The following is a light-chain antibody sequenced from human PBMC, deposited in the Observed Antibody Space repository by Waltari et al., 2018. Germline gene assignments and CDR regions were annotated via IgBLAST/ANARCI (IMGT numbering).Light chain of an antibody. Sequence: DIQITQSPFSLSASVGDRVTITCRASQSISSYLNWYQQKPGKAPKLLIYAASSLQSGVPSRFSGSGSGTDFTLTISSLQPEDFATYYCQQSYSTLWTFGQGTKVEIK. CDR2: AAS. CDR1: QSISSY. J-gene: IGKJ1*01. V-gene: IGKV1-39*01. CDR3: QQSYSTLWT.